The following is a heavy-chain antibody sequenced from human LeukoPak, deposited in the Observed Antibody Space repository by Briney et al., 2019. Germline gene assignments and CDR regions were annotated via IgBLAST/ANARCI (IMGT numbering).Heavy chain of an antibody. CDR1: GGSISSRNW. J-gene: IGHJ4*02. CDR3: ARVDGDITGERFCDY. D-gene: IGHD7-27*01. CDR2: VYYSGST. V-gene: IGHV4-4*02. Sequence: SETLSLTCAVSGGSISSRNWWIWVRQPPGKGLEWIGYVYYSGSTNYNPSLKSRVTISVDTSKNQFSLKLSSVTAADTAVYYCARVDGDITGERFCDYWGQGTLVTVSS.